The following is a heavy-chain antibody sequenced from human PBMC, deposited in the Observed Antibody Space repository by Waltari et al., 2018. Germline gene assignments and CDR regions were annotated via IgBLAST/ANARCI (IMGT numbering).Heavy chain of an antibody. CDR2: MNSDGSST. D-gene: IGHD5-18*01. CDR3: ARDPGYSYGSLSDY. V-gene: IGHV3-74*01. J-gene: IGHJ4*02. Sequence: EVQLVESGGGLVKPGGSLTLSCEASGFTFSSYWMYWVRQAPGKGLLWVSRMNSDGSSTSYADSVKGRFTISRDNAKNTLYLQMKSLRAEDTAVYYCARDPGYSYGSLSDYWGQGTLVTVSS. CDR1: GFTFSSYW.